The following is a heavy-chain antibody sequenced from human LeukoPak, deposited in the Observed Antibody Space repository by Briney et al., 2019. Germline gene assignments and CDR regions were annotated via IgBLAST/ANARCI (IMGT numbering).Heavy chain of an antibody. CDR1: GGTFSSYA. V-gene: IGHV1-69*04. J-gene: IGHJ4*02. CDR2: IIPILGIA. Sequence: SVKVSCKASGGTFSSYAISWVRQAPGQGLEWMGRIIPILGIANYAQKFQGRVTITADKSTSTAYMELSSLRSEDTAVYYCAREGSHIVVVTAPPDYWGQGTLVTVSS. CDR3: AREGSHIVVVTAPPDY. D-gene: IGHD2-21*02.